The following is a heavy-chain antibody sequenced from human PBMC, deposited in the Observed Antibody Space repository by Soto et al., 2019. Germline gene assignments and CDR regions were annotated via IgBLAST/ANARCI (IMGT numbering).Heavy chain of an antibody. CDR2: ISYDGSNK. CDR3: AEDLVVVTAPGYAFDI. CDR1: GFTFSSYG. V-gene: IGHV3-30*18. D-gene: IGHD2-21*02. Sequence: GGSLRLSCAASGFTFSSYGMHWVRQAPGKGLEWVAVISYDGSNKYYADSVKGRFTISRDNSKNTLYLQMNSLRAEDTAVYYCAEDLVVVTAPGYAFDIWGQGTMVTVSS. J-gene: IGHJ3*02.